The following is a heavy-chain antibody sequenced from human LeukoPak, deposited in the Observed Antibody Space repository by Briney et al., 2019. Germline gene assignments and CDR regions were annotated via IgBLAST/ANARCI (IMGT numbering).Heavy chain of an antibody. D-gene: IGHD6-6*01. CDR2: INPNSGGT. CDR1: GYTFTGYY. J-gene: IGHJ4*02. CDR3: ARVPEYSSAAFDY. V-gene: IGHV1-2*02. Sequence: ASVKVSCKASGYTFTGYYMHWGRQAPGQGLEWMGWINPNSGGTNYAQKFQGRVTMTRDTSISTAYMELSRLRSDDTAVYYCARVPEYSSAAFDYWGQGTLVTVSS.